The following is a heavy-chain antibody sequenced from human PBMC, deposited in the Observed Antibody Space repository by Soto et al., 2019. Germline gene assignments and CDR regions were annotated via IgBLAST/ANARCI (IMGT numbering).Heavy chain of an antibody. J-gene: IGHJ6*02. CDR1: GVSFSGYH. Sequence: QVQLHQWGAGLLKPSETLSLTCAVYGVSFSGYHWSWIRQPPGKGLEWIGEINHSGSTSYNPSLKSRVTLPIDTSKNFFSLKLNSVTAADTAVYYCARGRAVDVWGQGTTVTVSS. V-gene: IGHV4-34*01. CDR3: ARGRAVDV. D-gene: IGHD3-10*01. CDR2: INHSGST.